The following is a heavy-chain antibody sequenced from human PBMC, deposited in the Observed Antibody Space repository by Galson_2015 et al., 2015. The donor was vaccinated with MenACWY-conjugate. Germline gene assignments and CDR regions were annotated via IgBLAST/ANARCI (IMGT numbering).Heavy chain of an antibody. CDR3: ARGPRYGDFDI. Sequence: SLRLSCAASGFSFSGSWMSWVRQAPGKGLEWVANIKQDASEKYYVDSVKGRFAISRDNAKTSLYLQMNSLGAEDTAVYYCARGPRYGDFDIWGQAPMVTVSS. J-gene: IGHJ3*02. D-gene: IGHD4-17*01. CDR1: GFSFSGSW. CDR2: IKQDASEK. V-gene: IGHV3-7*03.